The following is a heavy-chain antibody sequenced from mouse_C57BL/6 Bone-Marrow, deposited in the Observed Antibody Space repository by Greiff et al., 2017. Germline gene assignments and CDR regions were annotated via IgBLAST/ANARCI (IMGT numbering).Heavy chain of an antibody. D-gene: IGHD1-3*01. CDR3: ARSGAHQGAMDY. CDR2: IFPGSGST. CDR1: GYTFTDYY. V-gene: IGHV1-75*01. J-gene: IGHJ4*01. Sequence: VQLQQSGPELVKPGASVKISCKASGYTFTDYYINWVKQRPGQGLEWIGWIFPGSGSTYSNEKFKGKATLTVDKSSSTAYMLLSILTSEDSAVYFCARSGAHQGAMDYWGQGTSVTVSS.